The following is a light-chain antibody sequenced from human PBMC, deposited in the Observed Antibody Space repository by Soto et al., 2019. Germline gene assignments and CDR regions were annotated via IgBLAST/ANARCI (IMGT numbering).Light chain of an antibody. J-gene: IGKJ1*01. Sequence: DIQMTQSPSTLSVSVGDRATITCRASQSVDTWVSWYQQKPGKAPKFLIYDASNLESGVPSRFSGRGSGTEFNLTISSLQPDDYASNYCQRYNSNSRTFGQGTGV. CDR3: QRYNSNSRT. CDR1: QSVDTW. CDR2: DAS. V-gene: IGKV1-5*01.